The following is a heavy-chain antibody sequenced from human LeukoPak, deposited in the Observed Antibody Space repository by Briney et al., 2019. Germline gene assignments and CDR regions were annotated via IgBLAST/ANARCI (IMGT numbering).Heavy chain of an antibody. V-gene: IGHV4-31*03. D-gene: IGHD1-26*01. Sequence: SETLSLTCTVPGGSISSGGYYWSWIRQHPGKGLEWIGYIYYSGSTYYNPSLKSRVTISVDTSKNQFSLKLSSVTAADTAVYYCAIQVGAPMAGYFDYWGQGTLVTVSS. CDR2: IYYSGST. J-gene: IGHJ4*02. CDR3: AIQVGAPMAGYFDY. CDR1: GGSISSGGYY.